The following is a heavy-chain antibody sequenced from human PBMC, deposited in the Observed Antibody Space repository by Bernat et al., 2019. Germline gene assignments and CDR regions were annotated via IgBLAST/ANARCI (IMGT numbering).Heavy chain of an antibody. D-gene: IGHD2-2*01. Sequence: QVQLQESGPGLVKPSETLSLTCTVSGGSISSYYWSWIRQPPGKGLEWIGYIYYSGSTNYNPSLKSRVTISVDTSKNQFSLKLSSVTAADTAVYYCAGHVHPTFGIVVVPYYYGMDVWGQGTTVTVSS. CDR1: GGSISSYY. J-gene: IGHJ6*02. CDR3: AGHVHPTFGIVVVPYYYGMDV. CDR2: IYYSGST. V-gene: IGHV4-59*08.